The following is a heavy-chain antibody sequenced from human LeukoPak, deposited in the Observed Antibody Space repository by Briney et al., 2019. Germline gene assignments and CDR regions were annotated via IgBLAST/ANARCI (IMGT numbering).Heavy chain of an antibody. D-gene: IGHD3-22*01. CDR3: ARSDPYYYDSSDYYYYYGMDV. CDR2: MFHSGST. V-gene: IGHV4-59*01. J-gene: IGHJ6*02. CDR1: GGSISRYY. Sequence: SETLSLTCTVSGGSISRYYWSWIRQPPGKGLEWIGYMFHSGSTNYNPSLKSRVTMSVDTSNNRFSLKLNSVTAADTAVYYCARSDPYYYDSSDYYYYYGMDVWGQGTTVTVSS.